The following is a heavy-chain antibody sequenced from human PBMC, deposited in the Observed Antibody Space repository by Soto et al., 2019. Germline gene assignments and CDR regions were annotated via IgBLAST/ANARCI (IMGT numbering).Heavy chain of an antibody. CDR2: LSGSGGTT. D-gene: IGHD5-12*01. Sequence: SLRPSCAASGFTVRSYAMTWVRQTPGKGLEWVSTLSGSGGTTFYAASVKGRFTISRDNAKNTLYLQMNSLRAEDTAVYYCARNSGYDWEGLDYWGQGTLVTVSS. CDR3: ARNSGYDWEGLDY. V-gene: IGHV3-23*01. J-gene: IGHJ4*02. CDR1: GFTVRSYA.